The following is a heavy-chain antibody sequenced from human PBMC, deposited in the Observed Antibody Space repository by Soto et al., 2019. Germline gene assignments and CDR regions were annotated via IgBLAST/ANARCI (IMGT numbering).Heavy chain of an antibody. J-gene: IGHJ6*02. Sequence: GGSLRLSCAASGFTFDDYTMHWVRQAPGKGLEWVAVIWYDGSNKYYADSVKGRFTISRDNSKNTLYLQMNSLRAEDTAVYYCARDPVGYSYGHLYYYYGMDVWGQGTTVTVSS. V-gene: IGHV3-33*08. D-gene: IGHD5-18*01. CDR1: GFTFDDYT. CDR2: IWYDGSNK. CDR3: ARDPVGYSYGHLYYYYGMDV.